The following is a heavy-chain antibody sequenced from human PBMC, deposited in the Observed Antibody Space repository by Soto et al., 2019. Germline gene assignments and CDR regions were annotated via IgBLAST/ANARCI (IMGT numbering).Heavy chain of an antibody. Sequence: QVQLQESGPGLVKPSETLSLSCTVSGRSMSSYYWSWFGQSPGKRMEWIGYVHHSWGSSYNPSLQSRVAISLDTSKSQFSLMVTSVTATDTAVYYCARQGFGPLHGLVDVWGQGTTVTVSS. J-gene: IGHJ6*02. D-gene: IGHD3-10*01. CDR1: GRSMSSYY. V-gene: IGHV4-59*08. CDR2: VHHSWGS. CDR3: ARQGFGPLHGLVDV.